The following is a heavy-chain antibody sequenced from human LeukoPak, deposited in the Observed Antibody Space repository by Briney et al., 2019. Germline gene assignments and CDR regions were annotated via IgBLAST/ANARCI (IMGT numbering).Heavy chain of an antibody. CDR3: ASSTYSSSPG. CDR2: ISQDGSKK. CDR1: VFTLSTYW. Sequence: GGSLRLSCAASVFTLSTYWMIWVRQAPGRGLELVAKISQDGSKKYYVGSVAGRFTISRDNAKISLYLQMNSMRGEDSALYYCASSTYSSSPGWGQGTLVTASS. J-gene: IGHJ4*02. V-gene: IGHV3-7*01. D-gene: IGHD6-6*01.